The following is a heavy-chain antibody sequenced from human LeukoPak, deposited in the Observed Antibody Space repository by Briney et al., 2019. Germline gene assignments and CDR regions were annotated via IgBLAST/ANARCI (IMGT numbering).Heavy chain of an antibody. J-gene: IGHJ4*02. Sequence: GESLKISCKGSGXSFTSYWIGWVRQMPGKGLEWMGIIYPGDSDTRYSPSFQGQVTISADKSISSAYLQWSSLKASDTAMYYCARGRDYYGSGSYYTNFDYWGQGTLVTVSS. CDR1: GXSFTSYW. CDR3: ARGRDYYGSGSYYTNFDY. D-gene: IGHD3-10*01. CDR2: IYPGDSDT. V-gene: IGHV5-51*01.